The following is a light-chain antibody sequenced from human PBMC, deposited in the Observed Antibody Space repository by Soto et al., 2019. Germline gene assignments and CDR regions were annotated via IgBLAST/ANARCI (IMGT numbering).Light chain of an antibody. CDR2: GAS. Sequence: PVDISTLSCRASQSVSRSYLGWYQQKPGQAPRLLMYGASIRATGIPDRFSGSGSGTEFTLTISSLQSEDFAVYYCQQYDNWPLTFGGGTKVDNK. J-gene: IGKJ4*01. CDR3: QQYDNWPLT. CDR1: QSVSRSY. V-gene: IGKV3D-15*01.